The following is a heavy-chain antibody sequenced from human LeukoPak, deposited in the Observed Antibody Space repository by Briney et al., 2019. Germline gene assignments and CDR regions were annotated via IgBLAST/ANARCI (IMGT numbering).Heavy chain of an antibody. J-gene: IGHJ4*02. V-gene: IGHV3-15*01. CDR3: TTDLGYCSSTSCYEEEVYFDY. D-gene: IGHD2-2*01. CDR2: IKSKTDGGTT. Sequence: KSGGSLRLSCAASGSTFSNAWMSWVRQAPGKGLEWVGRIKSKTDGGTTDYAAPVKGRFTISRDDSKNTLSVQMNSLKTEDTAVYYCTTDLGYCSSTSCYEEEVYFDYWGQGILVTVSS. CDR1: GSTFSNAW.